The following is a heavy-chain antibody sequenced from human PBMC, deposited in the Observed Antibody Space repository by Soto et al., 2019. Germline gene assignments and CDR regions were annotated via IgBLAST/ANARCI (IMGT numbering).Heavy chain of an antibody. CDR3: ASGPRGSGSYMS. D-gene: IGHD3-10*01. V-gene: IGHV4-34*01. Sequence: QVQLQQWGAGLLKPSETLSLTCAVYGGSFSGYYWSWIRQPPGKGLEWIGEINHSGSTNYNPSLKSRVTISVDTSKNQFSLKLSSVTAADTAVYYCASGPRGSGSYMSWGQGTLVTVSS. CDR2: INHSGST. CDR1: GGSFSGYY. J-gene: IGHJ5*02.